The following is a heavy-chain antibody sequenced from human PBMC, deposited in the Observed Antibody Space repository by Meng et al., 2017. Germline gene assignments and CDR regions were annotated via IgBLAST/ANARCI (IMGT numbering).Heavy chain of an antibody. D-gene: IGHD3-10*01. CDR3: ARGLRITMVRGVKGWFDP. CDR2: INHSGST. Sequence: QLQLQGSGPVLVRPSATLSLTCTVSGGSVSSGSYYWSWIRQPPGKGLEWIGEINHSGSTNYNPSLKSRVTMSVDTSKNQFSLKLSSVTAADTAVYYCARGLRITMVRGVKGWFDPWGQGTLVTVSS. V-gene: IGHV4-39*07. CDR1: GGSVSSGSYY. J-gene: IGHJ5*02.